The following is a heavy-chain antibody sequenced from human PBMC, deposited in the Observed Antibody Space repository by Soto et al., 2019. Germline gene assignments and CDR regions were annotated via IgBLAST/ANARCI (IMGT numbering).Heavy chain of an antibody. V-gene: IGHV1-46*03. D-gene: IGHD2-2*01. CDR1: GYTFTSYY. CDR3: ARGGGYCSSTSCPHDAFDI. J-gene: IGHJ3*02. Sequence: GASVKVSCKASGYTFTSYYMHWVRQAPGQGLEWMGIINPSGGSTSYAQKFQGRVTMTRDTSTSTVYMELSSLRSEDTAVYYCARGGGYCSSTSCPHDAFDIWGQGTMVTVSS. CDR2: INPSGGST.